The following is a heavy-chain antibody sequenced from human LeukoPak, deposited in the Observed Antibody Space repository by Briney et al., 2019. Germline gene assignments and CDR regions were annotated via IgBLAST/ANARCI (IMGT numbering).Heavy chain of an antibody. CDR2: INHSGST. Sequence: KSSETLSLTCAVYGGSFSGYYWSWIRQPPGKGLEWIGEINHSGSTNYNPSLKSRVTISVDTSKNQFSLKLSSVTAADTAVYYCVSRDYWGQGTLVTVSS. CDR3: VSRDY. J-gene: IGHJ4*02. V-gene: IGHV4-34*01. CDR1: GGSFSGYY.